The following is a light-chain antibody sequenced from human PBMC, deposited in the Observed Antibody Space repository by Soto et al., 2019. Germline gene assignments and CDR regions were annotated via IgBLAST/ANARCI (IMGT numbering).Light chain of an antibody. J-gene: IGLJ2*01. V-gene: IGLV3-1*01. Sequence: SYELTQPPSVSVSPGQTASITCSGDKLGDKYACWYQQRPGQSPVLVIYKDSERPSGIPERISGSNSGNTATLTISGTQAMDEADDYCQAWDSSTAVFGGGTKLTVL. CDR2: KDS. CDR3: QAWDSSTAV. CDR1: KLGDKY.